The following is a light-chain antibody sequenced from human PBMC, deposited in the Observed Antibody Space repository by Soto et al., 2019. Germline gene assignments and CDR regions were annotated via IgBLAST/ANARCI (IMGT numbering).Light chain of an antibody. V-gene: IGLV2-14*01. CDR1: SSDVGGYDY. J-gene: IGLJ1*01. Sequence: QSVLTQPASVSGSPGQSITISCTGTSSDVGGYDYVSWYQQHPDKAPKFMLYEVTNRPSGVSHRFSGSKSGNTASLTISGLQAEDEADYYCSSYTTARTYVFGTGTKLTVL. CDR3: SSYTTARTYV. CDR2: EVT.